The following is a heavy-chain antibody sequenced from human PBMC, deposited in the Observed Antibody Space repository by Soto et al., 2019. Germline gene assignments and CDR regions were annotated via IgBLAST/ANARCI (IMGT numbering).Heavy chain of an antibody. J-gene: IGHJ3*02. Sequence: ASVKVSCKASGYTFTSYAMHWVLQAPGQRLEWMGWINAGNGNTKYSQKFQGRVTITRDTSASTAYMELSSLRSEDTAVYYCARVDTAMVGAFDIWGQGTMVTVSS. CDR3: ARVDTAMVGAFDI. CDR1: GYTFTSYA. D-gene: IGHD5-18*01. CDR2: INAGNGNT. V-gene: IGHV1-3*01.